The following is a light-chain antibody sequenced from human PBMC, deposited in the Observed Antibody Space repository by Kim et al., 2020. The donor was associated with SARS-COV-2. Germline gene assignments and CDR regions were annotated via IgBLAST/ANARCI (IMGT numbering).Light chain of an antibody. V-gene: IGLV10-54*01. CDR1: TNDVGNQG. J-gene: IGLJ3*02. Sequence: QTATLTCTGNTNDVGNQGVAWLQQRRGHPPKLLSYRNDNRPSGISERFSASRSGNTASLTITGLQAEDEADYYCSAWDFTISAWVFGGGTKLTVL. CDR2: RND. CDR3: SAWDFTISAWV.